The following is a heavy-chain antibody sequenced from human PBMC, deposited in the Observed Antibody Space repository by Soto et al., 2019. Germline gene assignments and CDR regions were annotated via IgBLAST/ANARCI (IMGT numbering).Heavy chain of an antibody. CDR2: IYYSGNT. Sequence: QVQLQESGPGLVKPSQTLSLTCAVSGGSISSGGYSWSRIRQHPGKGLEWLGYIYYSGNTHYNASLKSRVTISMDASKNQISLKLSSVTAADTAVYYGARGVCGSASCTTFGYWGQGTLVTVSS. D-gene: IGHD2-2*01. CDR3: ARGVCGSASCTTFGY. J-gene: IGHJ4*02. CDR1: GGSISSGGYS. V-gene: IGHV4-31*11.